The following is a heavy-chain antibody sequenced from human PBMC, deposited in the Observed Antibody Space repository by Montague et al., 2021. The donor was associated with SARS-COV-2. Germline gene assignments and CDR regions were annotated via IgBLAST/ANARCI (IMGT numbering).Heavy chain of an antibody. CDR1: GGSISSGGYY. J-gene: IGHJ4*02. V-gene: IGHV4-31*03. D-gene: IGHD3-10*01. CDR2: IYYSGSS. CDR3: ARGFELLGDDY. Sequence: TLSLTCTVSGGSISSGGYYWSWLHQHPGKGLEWIGYIYYSGSSYYNPSLKSRVTISVDTSKNQFSLKLSSVTAADTAVYYCARGFELLGDDYWGQGTLVTVSS.